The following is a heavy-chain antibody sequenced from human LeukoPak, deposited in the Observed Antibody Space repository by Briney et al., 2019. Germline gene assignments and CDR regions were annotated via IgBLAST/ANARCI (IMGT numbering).Heavy chain of an antibody. J-gene: IGHJ4*02. D-gene: IGHD6-19*01. V-gene: IGHV3-23*01. CDR1: GFTFTSYA. CDR2: ISASGSGT. Sequence: GGSLRLSCEASGFTFTSYAMPWVSQDPGKGLEWVSSISASGSGTFYTDSMSGRFTISRDNAKKTLCLQMKNLRLEDTALYYCAKGRDTSGRQNFDFWGQGTLVTVSS. CDR3: AKGRDTSGRQNFDF.